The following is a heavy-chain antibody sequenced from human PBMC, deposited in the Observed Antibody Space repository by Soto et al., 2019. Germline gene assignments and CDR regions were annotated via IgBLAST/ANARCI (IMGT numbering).Heavy chain of an antibody. Sequence: QVQLVQSGAEVKKPGASVKVSCKASGYTFTGYYMHWVRQAPGKGLEWVAVIWYDGSNKYYADSVKGRFTISRDNSKNTLYLQMNSLRAEDTAVYYCARGRPHYDFWSGYTMGAWYNWFDPWGQGTLVTVSS. CDR3: ARGRPHYDFWSGYTMGAWYNWFDP. D-gene: IGHD3-3*01. J-gene: IGHJ5*02. CDR2: IWYDGSNK. V-gene: IGHV3-33*01. CDR1: GYTFTGYY.